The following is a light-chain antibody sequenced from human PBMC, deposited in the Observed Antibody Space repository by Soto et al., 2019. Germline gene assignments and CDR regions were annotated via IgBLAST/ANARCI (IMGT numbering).Light chain of an antibody. J-gene: IGKJ4*01. Sequence: DIQITQSPSSLSASVGDRVTITCRASQSIGNYLNWYQHKPGKAPKLLIYGASSLHSGVPSSFSGSGSGTDFTLTISSLQPEDFATYYCQQSYRTPLTFGGGTKVEIK. CDR3: QQSYRTPLT. CDR1: QSIGNY. V-gene: IGKV1-39*01. CDR2: GAS.